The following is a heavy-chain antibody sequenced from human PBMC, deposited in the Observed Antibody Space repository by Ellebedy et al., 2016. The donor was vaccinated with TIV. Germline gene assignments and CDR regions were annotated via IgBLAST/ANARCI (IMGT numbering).Heavy chain of an antibody. J-gene: IGHJ4*02. CDR2: IKQEGSET. Sequence: GGSLRLSCAASGFTFSTYWMNWVRQAPGKGLEWVANIKQEGSETNYVDSVRGRFTVSRDNGQKSLYLQLSSLRADDTAVYYCAGGLSDYGDFELDYWGQGTLVTVSS. V-gene: IGHV3-7*03. D-gene: IGHD4-17*01. CDR3: AGGLSDYGDFELDY. CDR1: GFTFSTYW.